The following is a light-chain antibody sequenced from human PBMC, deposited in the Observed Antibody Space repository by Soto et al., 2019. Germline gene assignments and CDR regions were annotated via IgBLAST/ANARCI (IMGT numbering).Light chain of an antibody. CDR3: QQYNNWPPLT. Sequence: EMVMTRSPATLSVSPGERGTVSCRASQSVSSNLAWYQQKPGQAPRLLIYGASTRATGIPARFSGSGSGTEFTLTISSLQSEDFAVYYCQQYNNWPPLTFGQGTRLEIK. V-gene: IGKV3-15*01. CDR2: GAS. J-gene: IGKJ5*01. CDR1: QSVSSN.